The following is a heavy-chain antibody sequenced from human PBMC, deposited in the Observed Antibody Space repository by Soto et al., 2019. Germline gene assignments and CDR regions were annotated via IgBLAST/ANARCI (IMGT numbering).Heavy chain of an antibody. CDR3: AKTPQHDILTGYYKRAFDI. CDR1: GFTFSSYA. CDR2: ISGSGGST. V-gene: IGHV3-23*01. Sequence: GGSLRLSCAASGFTFSSYAMSWVRQAPGKGLEWVSAISGSGGSTYYADSVKGRFTISRDNSKNTLYLQMNSLRAEDTAVYYCAKTPQHDILTGYYKRAFDIWGQGTMVTVSS. D-gene: IGHD3-9*01. J-gene: IGHJ3*02.